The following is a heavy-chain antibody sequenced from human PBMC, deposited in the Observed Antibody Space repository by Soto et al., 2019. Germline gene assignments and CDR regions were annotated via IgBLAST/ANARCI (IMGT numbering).Heavy chain of an antibody. CDR2: IGTYNGNT. Sequence: QVQLVQSGAEVKKPGASVKVSCKASGYTFTSYGISWVRQAPGQGLEWMGWIGTYNGNTNYAQNFQDRVTMTTDTSTGKAYMELRGLRTEDTAVDYCARARKEGAKTRFFLHWGQGTLVTVSS. CDR3: ARARKEGAKTRFFLH. CDR1: GYTFTSYG. D-gene: IGHD1-1*01. V-gene: IGHV1-18*01. J-gene: IGHJ1*01.